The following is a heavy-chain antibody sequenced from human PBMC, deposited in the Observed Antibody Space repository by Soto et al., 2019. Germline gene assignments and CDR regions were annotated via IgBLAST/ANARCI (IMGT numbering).Heavy chain of an antibody. J-gene: IGHJ4*02. CDR2: IDPKNGGT. D-gene: IGHD3-10*01. CDR3: GRDDYGIFPY. Sequence: ASVEVSCKXSGYSISAYYIHWVRQAPGQGLEWMGWIDPKNGGTVSAQKFQGRLTMTRDTSISTVYMDLSGLTSDDTALYYCGRDDYGIFPYWGQGSLVTVSS. CDR1: GYSISAYY. V-gene: IGHV1-2*02.